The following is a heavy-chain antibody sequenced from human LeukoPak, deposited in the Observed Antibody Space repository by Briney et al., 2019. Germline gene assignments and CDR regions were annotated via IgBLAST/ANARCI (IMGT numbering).Heavy chain of an antibody. D-gene: IGHD5-18*01. Sequence: SVKVSCMASGYTFTGYYIHWVRQAPGQGLEWMGWINPDSGGTSSAQKFQGRVTMTRDTSISTAYMELNRLRSDDTAVYYCARAGGGYSSGWGAFDIWGQGTMVTVS. CDR2: INPDSGGT. CDR3: ARAGGGYSSGWGAFDI. J-gene: IGHJ3*02. CDR1: GYTFTGYY. V-gene: IGHV1-2*02.